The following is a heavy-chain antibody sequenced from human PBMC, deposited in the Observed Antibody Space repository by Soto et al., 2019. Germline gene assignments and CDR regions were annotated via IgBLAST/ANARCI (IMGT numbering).Heavy chain of an antibody. D-gene: IGHD2-2*01. V-gene: IGHV1-2*02. CDR2: INPQTGGT. CDR3: ARERYQVISDGMDV. CDR1: GYTFTGYY. J-gene: IGHJ6*02. Sequence: GASVKVSCKASGYTFTGYYIHWVREAPGQGLEWMGWINPQTGGTSYGQKFQGRVTLSRDTSINTAYLELSRLRFDDAAVYFCARERYQVISDGMDVWGQGTRVTVSS.